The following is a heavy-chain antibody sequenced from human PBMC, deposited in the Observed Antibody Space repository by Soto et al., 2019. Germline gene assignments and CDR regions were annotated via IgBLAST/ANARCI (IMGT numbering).Heavy chain of an antibody. CDR2: ISGSGGST. D-gene: IGHD2-2*01. CDR3: AKDLVVVPAARLRRASFDY. CDR1: GFTFSSYA. J-gene: IGHJ4*02. V-gene: IGHV3-23*01. Sequence: GGSLRLSCAASGFTFSSYAMSWVRQAPGKGLEWVSAISGSGGSTYYADSVKGRFTISRDNSKNTLYLQMNSLRAEDTAVYYCAKDLVVVPAARLRRASFDYWGQGTLVTVSS.